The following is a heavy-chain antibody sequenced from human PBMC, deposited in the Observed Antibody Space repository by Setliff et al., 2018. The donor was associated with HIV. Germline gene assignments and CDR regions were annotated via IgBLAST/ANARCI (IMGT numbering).Heavy chain of an antibody. V-gene: IGHV4-34*01. CDR2: INHSGST. CDR1: GGSLSGHY. CDR3: ARIYDSSGYYRAPIGWFDP. Sequence: SETLSLTCAVYGGSLSGHYWSWIRQPPGKGLGWIGEINHSGSTTYNPSLKSRVTISVDTSKNQFSLKLSSVTAADTAVYYCARIYDSSGYYRAPIGWFDPWGQGTLVTVSS. J-gene: IGHJ5*02. D-gene: IGHD3-22*01.